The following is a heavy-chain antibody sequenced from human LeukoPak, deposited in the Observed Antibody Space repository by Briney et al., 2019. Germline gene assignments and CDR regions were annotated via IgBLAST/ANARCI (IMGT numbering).Heavy chain of an antibody. CDR1: GFTFSSFA. CDR3: VKDLRSDFMGVLSRYLSY. D-gene: IGHD2/OR15-2a*01. J-gene: IGHJ4*02. V-gene: IGHV3-64D*09. Sequence: GGSLRLSCSASGFTFSSFAMHWVRQAPGKGLEYGAAISRNGGSTYYADSVKGRFTISRDNSKSTLYLQMSSLRAEDTAVYLCVKDLRSDFMGVLSRYLSYWGQGTLVTVSS. CDR2: ISRNGGST.